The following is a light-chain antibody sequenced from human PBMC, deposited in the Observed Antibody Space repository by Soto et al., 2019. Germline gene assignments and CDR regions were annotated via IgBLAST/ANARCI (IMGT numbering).Light chain of an antibody. CDR3: HQYNNWPYT. Sequence: EIVMTQSPATLSVSPGERATLSCRASQSVSSDLAWYQQTPGQAPRLLIYGASTRATGIPARFSGSGSGTEFTLTISSLQSEDFAVYYCHQYNNWPYTFGQGTKLEIK. V-gene: IGKV3-15*01. J-gene: IGKJ2*01. CDR1: QSVSSD. CDR2: GAS.